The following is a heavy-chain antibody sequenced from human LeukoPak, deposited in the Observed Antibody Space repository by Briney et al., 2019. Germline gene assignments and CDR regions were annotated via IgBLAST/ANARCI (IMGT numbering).Heavy chain of an antibody. Sequence: GGSLRLSCAASGFTFSRSNMNWVRQAPGKGLEWVSSITTSSSYIYYADSVKGRFTISRDNAKNSLYLQMDSLRGEDTAVYYCATGGVHYYDSSADYWGQGTLVTVSS. CDR3: ATGGVHYYDSSADY. D-gene: IGHD3-22*01. V-gene: IGHV3-21*01. CDR2: ITTSSSYI. CDR1: GFTFSRSN. J-gene: IGHJ4*02.